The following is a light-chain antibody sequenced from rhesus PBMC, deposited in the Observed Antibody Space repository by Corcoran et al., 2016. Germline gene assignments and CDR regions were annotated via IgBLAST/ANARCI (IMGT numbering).Light chain of an antibody. CDR2: AAY. CDR3: QQHNSNPRT. J-gene: IGKJ1*01. CDR1: QGISSW. V-gene: IGKV1S25*01. Sequence: DIQMTQSPSSLSASVGDRVTITCQASQGISSWLAWYQQKPGKAPKLLIYAAYSLQSVAPSRFSGGGSGTEFTLTISSLQPEDFATYYCQQHNSNPRTFGQGTKVEIK.